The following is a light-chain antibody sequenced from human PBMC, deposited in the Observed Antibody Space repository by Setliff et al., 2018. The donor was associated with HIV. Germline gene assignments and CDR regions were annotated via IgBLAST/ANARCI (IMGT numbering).Light chain of an antibody. J-gene: IGLJ3*02. CDR2: DVT. CDR1: SSDIGTYNY. CDR3: SSFTSLTTLGV. V-gene: IGLV2-14*01. Sequence: QSALAQPASVSGSPGQSITISCTGSSSDIGTYNYVSWYQQHPGKAPKLMIYDVTKRPSGVSNRFSGSKSGNTASLTIFGIQAEDEAHYYCSSFTSLTTLGVFGAGTK.